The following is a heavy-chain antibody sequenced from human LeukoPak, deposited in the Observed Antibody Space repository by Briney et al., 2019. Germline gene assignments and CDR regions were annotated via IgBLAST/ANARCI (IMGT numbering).Heavy chain of an antibody. CDR1: GGSISSSSYY. D-gene: IGHD2-2*01. V-gene: IGHV4-39*07. J-gene: IGHJ4*02. CDR2: IYYSGST. CDR3: ARGVRYQLLSSLVY. Sequence: SETLSLTCTVSGGSISSSSYYWGWIRQPPGKGLEWIGSIYYSGSTYYNPSLKSRVTISVDTSKNQFSLKLSSVTAADTAVYYCARGVRYQLLSSLVYWGQGTLVTVSS.